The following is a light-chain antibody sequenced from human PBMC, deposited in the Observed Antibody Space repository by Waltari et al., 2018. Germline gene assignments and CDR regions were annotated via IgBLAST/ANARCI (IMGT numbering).Light chain of an antibody. Sequence: QSALTQPPSASGSPGQSVTISCTGTSSDVGGYNYVSWYQQHPGKAPKPMIYEVSKRPSWVPDRFSGSKSGNTASLTVSGLQAVDEADYSCSSYAGSNPLFGGGTKLTVL. CDR1: SSDVGGYNY. V-gene: IGLV2-8*01. CDR2: EVS. CDR3: SSYAGSNPL. J-gene: IGLJ3*02.